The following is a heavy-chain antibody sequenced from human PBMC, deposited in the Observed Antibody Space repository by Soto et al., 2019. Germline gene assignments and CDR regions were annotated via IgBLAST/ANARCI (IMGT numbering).Heavy chain of an antibody. CDR1: GFIFSTYG. CDR3: AREVGHFDY. CDR2: IWYDGSNK. D-gene: IGHD1-26*01. Sequence: PGGSLRLSCEASGFIFSTYGMHWVRQAPGKGLEWVAVIWYDGSNKYYADSVKGRYTISRDNSKNTLYLQMNSLRAEDTAVYYCAREVGHFDYWGQGTLVTVSS. V-gene: IGHV3-33*01. J-gene: IGHJ4*02.